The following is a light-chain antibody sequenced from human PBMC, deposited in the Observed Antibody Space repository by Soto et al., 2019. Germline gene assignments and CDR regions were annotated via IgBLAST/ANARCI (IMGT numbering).Light chain of an antibody. V-gene: IGKV4-1*01. J-gene: IGKJ1*01. CDR2: WAS. CDR1: QSVLYSSKNKNY. CDR3: HQYYTTPT. Sequence: DIVMTQSPDSLPVSLGERATINCKSSQSVLYSSKNKNYLAWYQQKPGQPPKLLIYWASTRESGVPYRFSGSGSGTDFTLTISSLQAEDVAVYYCHQYYTTPTFGQGTKVELK.